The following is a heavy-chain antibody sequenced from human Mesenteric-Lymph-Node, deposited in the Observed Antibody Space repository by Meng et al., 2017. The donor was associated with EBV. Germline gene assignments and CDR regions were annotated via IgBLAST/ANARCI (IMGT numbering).Heavy chain of an antibody. CDR3: THVKYGAGSYYSDY. CDR1: GFSLSTSAMG. Sequence: QITLKEPGPTLVKPTQTLTLTCTFSGFSLSTSAMGVGWIRQPPGKALEWLSLIYWDDDKRYSPSLKTRLSITKDTSKNQVVLTLANVNPVDTARYYCTHVKYGAGSYYSDYWGQGTLVTVSS. J-gene: IGHJ4*02. D-gene: IGHD3-10*01. V-gene: IGHV2-5*02. CDR2: IYWDDDK.